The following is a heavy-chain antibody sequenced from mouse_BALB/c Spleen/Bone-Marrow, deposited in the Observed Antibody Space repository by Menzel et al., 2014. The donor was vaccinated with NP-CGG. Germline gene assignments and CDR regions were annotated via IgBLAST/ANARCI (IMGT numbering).Heavy chain of an antibody. D-gene: IGHD2-3*01. Sequence: QESGAELVKPGAPVKLSCKASGYTFTSYCMNWVKQRPGRGLEWIGRIGPSDSETHYNQKFKDKATLTVDKSSSTAYIQLSSLTSEDSAVYYCARSHGYYPYWYFDVWGAGTTVTVSS. CDR2: IGPSDSET. J-gene: IGHJ1*01. CDR1: GYTFTSYC. CDR3: ARSHGYYPYWYFDV. V-gene: IGHV1-69*02.